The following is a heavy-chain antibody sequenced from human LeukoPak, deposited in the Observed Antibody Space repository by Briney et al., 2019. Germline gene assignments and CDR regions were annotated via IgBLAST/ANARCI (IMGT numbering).Heavy chain of an antibody. D-gene: IGHD6-19*01. V-gene: IGHV3-23*01. Sequence: GGSLRPSCAASGFTFSTYAMSWVRQAPGKGLEWVSAINSGGGGTHYADSVEGRFTISRDNSKNTVYLQMNSLRAEDTAVYYCAKPLRGWYDFDYWGQGTLVTVSS. CDR2: INSGGGGT. J-gene: IGHJ4*02. CDR1: GFTFSTYA. CDR3: AKPLRGWYDFDY.